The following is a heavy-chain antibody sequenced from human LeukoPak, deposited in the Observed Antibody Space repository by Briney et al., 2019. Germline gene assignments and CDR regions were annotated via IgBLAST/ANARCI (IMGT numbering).Heavy chain of an antibody. D-gene: IGHD3-9*01. J-gene: IGHJ5*02. Sequence: GGSLRLSCAASGFTFSSYSMNWVRQAPGKGLEWVSSISSSSSYIYCADSVKGRFTISRDNAKNSLYLQMNSLRAEDTAVYYCATVPYYDILTGQRFDPWGQGTLVTASS. CDR3: ATVPYYDILTGQRFDP. V-gene: IGHV3-21*01. CDR2: ISSSSSYI. CDR1: GFTFSSYS.